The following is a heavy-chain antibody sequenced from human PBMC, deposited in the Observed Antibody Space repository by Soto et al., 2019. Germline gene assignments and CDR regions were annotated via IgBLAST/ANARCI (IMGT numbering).Heavy chain of an antibody. CDR1: GGSISSSNW. CDR3: ARDSSIAARLLYYYGMDV. Sequence: SSETLSLTCAVSGGSISSSNWWSWVRQPPGKGLEWIGEIYHSGSTNYNPSLKSRVTISVDKSKNQFSLKLSSVTAADTAVYYCARDSSIAARLLYYYGMDVWGQGTTVTVSS. D-gene: IGHD6-6*01. CDR2: IYHSGST. V-gene: IGHV4-4*02. J-gene: IGHJ6*02.